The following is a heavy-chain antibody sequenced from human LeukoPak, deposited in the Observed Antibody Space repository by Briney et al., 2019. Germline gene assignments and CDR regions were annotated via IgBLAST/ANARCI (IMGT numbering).Heavy chain of an antibody. V-gene: IGHV3-23*01. CDR2: LSGSGDDT. CDR3: AVQRGGDGYNTFDY. CDR1: GFTFSSYA. D-gene: IGHD5-24*01. Sequence: GGSLRLSCAASGFTFSSYAMSWVRQAPGKGLEWVSGLSGSGDDTDYADSVKGRFTISRDNSKNTVYLQMNSLRAEDTAVYYCAVQRGGDGYNTFDYWGQGTLITVSS. J-gene: IGHJ4*02.